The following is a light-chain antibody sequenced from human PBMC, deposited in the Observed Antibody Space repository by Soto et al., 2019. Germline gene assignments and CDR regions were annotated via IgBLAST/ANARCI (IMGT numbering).Light chain of an antibody. J-gene: IGKJ4*01. Sequence: ILMTQSPSSLSAFVGDRFTITCRASQDMGNFLAWYQQKPGKVPKLLIYAASTLQSGVPSRFSGSGSGTDFTLTISSLQPEDVATYYCQKCKVAPFTFGGGTKVEIK. V-gene: IGKV1-27*01. CDR1: QDMGNF. CDR3: QKCKVAPFT. CDR2: AAS.